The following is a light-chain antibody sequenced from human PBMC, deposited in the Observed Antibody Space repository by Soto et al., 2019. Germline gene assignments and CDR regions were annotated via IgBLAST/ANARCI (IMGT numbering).Light chain of an antibody. CDR3: QQRSNWPPIT. CDR2: DAS. J-gene: IGKJ5*01. V-gene: IGKV3-11*01. Sequence: EIVLTQSPATLSFSAVERASLSCRASQSVSSYLAWHQQKPGQAPRLLIYDASNRATGIPARFSGSGSGTDFTLTISSLEPEDFAVYYCQQRSNWPPITFGQGTRLEIK. CDR1: QSVSSY.